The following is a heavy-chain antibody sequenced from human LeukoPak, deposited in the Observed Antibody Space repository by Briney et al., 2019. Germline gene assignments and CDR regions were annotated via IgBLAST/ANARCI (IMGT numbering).Heavy chain of an antibody. D-gene: IGHD3-10*01. V-gene: IGHV4-39*01. CDR1: GGSISSSSYY. Sequence: SETLSLTCTVSGGSISSSSYYWGWIRQPPGKGLEWIGSIYYSGSTYYNPSLKSRVTISVDTSKNQFSLKLSSVTAADTAVYYCARWAYYGSGSYYNWFDPWGQGTLVTVSS. J-gene: IGHJ5*02. CDR2: IYYSGST. CDR3: ARWAYYGSGSYYNWFDP.